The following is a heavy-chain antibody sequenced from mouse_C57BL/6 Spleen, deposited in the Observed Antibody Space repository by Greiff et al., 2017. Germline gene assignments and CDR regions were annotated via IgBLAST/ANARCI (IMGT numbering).Heavy chain of an antibody. D-gene: IGHD2-1*01. CDR3: ARGGGVTTLYYYAMDY. Sequence: VKLQQPGAELVKPGASVKMSCKASGYTFTSYWITWVKQRPGQGLEWIGDIYPGSGSTNYNEKFKSKATLTVDTSSSTAYMQLSSLTSEDSAVYYGARGGGVTTLYYYAMDYWGQGTSVTVSS. V-gene: IGHV1-55*01. J-gene: IGHJ4*01. CDR1: GYTFTSYW. CDR2: IYPGSGST.